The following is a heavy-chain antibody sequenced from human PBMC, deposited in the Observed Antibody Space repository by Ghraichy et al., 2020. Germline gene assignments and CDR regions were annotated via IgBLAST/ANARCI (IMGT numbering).Heavy chain of an antibody. J-gene: IGHJ6*02. CDR1: GYSFTSYW. Sequence: GESLNISCKGSGYSFTSYWIGWVRQMPGKGLEWMGIIYPGDSDTRYSPSFQGQVTISADKSISTAYLQWSSLKASDTAMYYCARMGRLWFGDSRVTSMHGMDVWGQGTTVTVSS. D-gene: IGHD3-10*01. V-gene: IGHV5-51*01. CDR2: IYPGDSDT. CDR3: ARMGRLWFGDSRVTSMHGMDV.